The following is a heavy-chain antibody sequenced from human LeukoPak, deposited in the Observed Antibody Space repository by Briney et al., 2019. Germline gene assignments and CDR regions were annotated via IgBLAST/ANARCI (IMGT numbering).Heavy chain of an antibody. J-gene: IGHJ4*02. CDR3: ARDRGQTLPGGY. CDR1: GGTFSSYA. Sequence: ASVKVSCKASGGTFSSYAISWVRQAPGQGLEWMGIINPSGGSTSYAQKFQGRVTMTRDTSTSTVYMELSSLRSEDTAVYYCARDRGQTLPGGYWGQGTLVTVSS. V-gene: IGHV1-46*01. CDR2: INPSGGST. D-gene: IGHD2-8*02.